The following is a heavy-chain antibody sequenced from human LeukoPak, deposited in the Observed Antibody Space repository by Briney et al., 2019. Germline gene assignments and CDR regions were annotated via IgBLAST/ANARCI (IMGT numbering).Heavy chain of an antibody. Sequence: SETLSLTCTVSGGSISSGGYYWSWIRQPPGKGLEWIGYIYHSGSTYYNPSLKSRVTISVDRSKNQFSLKLSSVTAADTAVYYCARVMVDTAMVSYFDYWGQGTLVTVSS. CDR2: IYHSGST. D-gene: IGHD5-18*01. J-gene: IGHJ4*02. CDR1: GGSISSGGYY. CDR3: ARVMVDTAMVSYFDY. V-gene: IGHV4-30-2*01.